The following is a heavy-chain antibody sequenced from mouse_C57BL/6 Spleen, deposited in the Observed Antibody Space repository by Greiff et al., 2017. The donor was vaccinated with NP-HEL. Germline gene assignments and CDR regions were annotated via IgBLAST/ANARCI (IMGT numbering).Heavy chain of an antibody. J-gene: IGHJ3*01. D-gene: IGHD2-2*01. Sequence: QVQLQQPGAELVKPGASVKLSCKASGYTFTSYWMHWVKQRPGRGLEWIGRIDPHSGGTKYNEKFKSKATLTVDKPSSTAYMQLSSLTSEDSAVYYCAREYGYDVWFAYWGQGTLVTVSA. CDR2: IDPHSGGT. CDR3: AREYGYDVWFAY. V-gene: IGHV1-72*01. CDR1: GYTFTSYW.